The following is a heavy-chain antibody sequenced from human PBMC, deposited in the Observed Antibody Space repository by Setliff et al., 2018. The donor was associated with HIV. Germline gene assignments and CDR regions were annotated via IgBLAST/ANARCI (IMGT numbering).Heavy chain of an antibody. CDR3: IRPLLYNNGWTFDN. D-gene: IGHD6-19*01. J-gene: IGHJ4*02. CDR2: IRSKTFGGTA. V-gene: IGHV3-49*04. Sequence: PGGSLRLSCTASGFMFGDYLMSWVRQAPGKGLEWIGFIRSKTFGGTAEYAASVKGRFTISRDDSIRVAYLQLNSLKTNDTAVYYCIRPLLYNNGWTFDNWGQGTLVTVSS. CDR1: GFMFGDYL.